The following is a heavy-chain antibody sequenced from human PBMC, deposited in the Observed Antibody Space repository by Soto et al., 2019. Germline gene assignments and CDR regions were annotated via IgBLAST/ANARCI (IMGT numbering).Heavy chain of an antibody. J-gene: IGHJ5*02. V-gene: IGHV1-18*01. CDR2: ISAYTGNT. CDR3: ARDRAYGAWFDP. D-gene: IGHD4-17*01. CDR1: GYTFTSYG. Sequence: QVQLVQSGAEVKKPGASVKVSCRTSGYTFTSYGSSWVRQAPGQGLEWMGWISAYTGNTNYAQRLQDRVTMTTDTSTSTAYMELRSLRSDDTAVYYCARDRAYGAWFDPWGQGTLVTVSS.